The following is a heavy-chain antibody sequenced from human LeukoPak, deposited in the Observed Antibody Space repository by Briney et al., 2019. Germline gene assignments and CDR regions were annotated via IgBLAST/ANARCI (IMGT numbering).Heavy chain of an antibody. J-gene: IGHJ4*02. CDR2: IKQDESEK. D-gene: IGHD4/OR15-4a*01. Sequence: GGSLRLSCAASGFTFNNYWMTWVRQAPGRGLEWVANIKQDESEKYYVDSVKGRFTISRDNAKNSLYLQMNSLRAEDAAVYYCARDKAAGYGANIRYFDYWGQGTLVTVSS. CDR3: ARDKAAGYGANIRYFDY. V-gene: IGHV3-7*01. CDR1: GFTFNNYW.